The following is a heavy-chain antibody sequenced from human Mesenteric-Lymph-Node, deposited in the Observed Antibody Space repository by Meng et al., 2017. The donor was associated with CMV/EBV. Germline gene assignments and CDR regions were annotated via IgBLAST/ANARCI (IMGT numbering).Heavy chain of an antibody. V-gene: IGHV3-7*01. D-gene: IGHD4-17*01. Sequence: GGSLRLSCAASGFTFSSYWMGWVRQAPGKGLEWVANIKQDGSEKYYVDSVKGRFTISRDNAKNSLYLQMNSLRAEDTAVYYCASSLLMTTVTRDAFDIWGQGTMVTVSS. CDR1: GFTFSSYW. CDR3: ASSLLMTTVTRDAFDI. J-gene: IGHJ3*02. CDR2: IKQDGSEK.